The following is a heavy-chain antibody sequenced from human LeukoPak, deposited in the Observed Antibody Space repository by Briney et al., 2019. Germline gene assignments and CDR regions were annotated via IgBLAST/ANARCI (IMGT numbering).Heavy chain of an antibody. V-gene: IGHV3-74*01. CDR2: INTDGSST. Sequence: GGSLRLSCAASGFTFTSSRMLWVRQTPGKGLVWVSNINTDGSSTNYADSVKGRFTISRDNAKNTLFLQMNSLRAEDTAIYYCVRNWGEDYWGQGTLVTVSS. J-gene: IGHJ4*02. CDR1: GFTFTSSR. D-gene: IGHD7-27*01. CDR3: VRNWGEDY.